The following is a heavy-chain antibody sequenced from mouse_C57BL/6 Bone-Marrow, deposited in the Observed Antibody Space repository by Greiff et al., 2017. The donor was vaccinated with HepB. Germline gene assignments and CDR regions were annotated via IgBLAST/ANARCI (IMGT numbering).Heavy chain of an antibody. Sequence: QVQLQQSGAELVMPGASVKLSCKASGYTFTSYWMHWVKQRPGQGLEWIGEIDPSDSYTNYNQKFKGKSTLTVDKSSSTAYMQLSSLTSEDSAVYYCARLYSFCDYWGQGTTLTVSS. J-gene: IGHJ2*01. V-gene: IGHV1-69*01. CDR3: ARLYSFCDY. CDR2: IDPSDSYT. CDR1: GYTFTSYW. D-gene: IGHD2-1*01.